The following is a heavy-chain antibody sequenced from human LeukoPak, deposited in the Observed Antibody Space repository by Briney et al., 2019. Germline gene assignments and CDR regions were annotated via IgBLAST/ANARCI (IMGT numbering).Heavy chain of an antibody. D-gene: IGHD3-22*01. CDR1: GFTFSSYA. J-gene: IGHJ4*02. CDR2: ISGSGGST. V-gene: IGHV3-23*01. Sequence: GGSLRLSCAASGFTFSSYAMSWVSQAPGKGLEWVSAISGSGGSTYYADSVKGRFTISRDNSKNTLYLQMNSLRAEDTAVYYCAKGRYYYDSSGYSYYFDYWGQGTLVTVSS. CDR3: AKGRYYYDSSGYSYYFDY.